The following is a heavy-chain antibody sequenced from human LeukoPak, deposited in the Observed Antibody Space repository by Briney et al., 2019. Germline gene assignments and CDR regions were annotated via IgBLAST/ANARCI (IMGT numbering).Heavy chain of an antibody. V-gene: IGHV3-30*03. J-gene: IGHJ5*02. CDR3: ARTYYGSGSYHNWFDP. Sequence: GRSLRLSCAASGFTFSSYGMHWVRQAPGKGLEWVAVISYDGSNKYYADSVKGRFTISRDNAKNSLYLQMNSLRAEDTAVYYCARTYYGSGSYHNWFDPWGQGTLVTVSS. CDR1: GFTFSSYG. D-gene: IGHD3-10*01. CDR2: ISYDGSNK.